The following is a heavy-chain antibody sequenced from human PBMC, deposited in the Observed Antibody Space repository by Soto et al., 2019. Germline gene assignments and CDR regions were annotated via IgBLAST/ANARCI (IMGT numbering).Heavy chain of an antibody. D-gene: IGHD1-26*01. CDR2: IIPIFGTA. J-gene: IGHJ6*02. Sequence: QVQLVQSGAEVKKPGSSVKVSCKASGGTFSSYAISWVRQAPGQGLEWMGGIIPIFGTANYAQKFQGRVTITADESTSTAYMELSSLRSEDTAVYYCARYSIVRDGYNPYYYYYYGMDVWGQGTTVTVSS. V-gene: IGHV1-69*12. CDR3: ARYSIVRDGYNPYYYYYYGMDV. CDR1: GGTFSSYA.